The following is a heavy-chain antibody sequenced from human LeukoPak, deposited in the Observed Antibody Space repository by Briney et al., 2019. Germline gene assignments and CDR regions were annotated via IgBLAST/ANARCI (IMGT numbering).Heavy chain of an antibody. CDR1: GGSISSYY. D-gene: IGHD1-1*01. V-gene: IGHV4-59*01. CDR2: FSYSGST. CDR3: ARERRWAGTTYFDY. Sequence: KPSETLSLTCTVSGGSISSYYWGWTRQPPGKGLEWIGYFSYSGSTNYNPSLKNRVTISLDTSKNQFSLNLSSVTAADTAVYYCARERRWAGTTYFDYWGQGNLVTVSS. J-gene: IGHJ4*02.